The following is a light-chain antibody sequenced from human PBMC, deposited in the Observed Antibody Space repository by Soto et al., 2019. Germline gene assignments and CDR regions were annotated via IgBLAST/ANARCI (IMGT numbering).Light chain of an antibody. J-gene: IGLJ1*01. V-gene: IGLV2-14*01. Sequence: QSALTQPASVSGSPGQSITISCTGTSSDVGGYNYVSWYQQHPGKAPKLMIYDVSNRPSGVSSRISGSKSVNTASLTISGLQAVYEADYYCCSYTSSSTYVFGTGTKLTVL. CDR2: DVS. CDR1: SSDVGGYNY. CDR3: CSYTSSSTYV.